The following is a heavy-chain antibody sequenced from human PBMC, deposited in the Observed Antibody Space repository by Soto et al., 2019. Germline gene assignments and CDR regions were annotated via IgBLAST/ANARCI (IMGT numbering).Heavy chain of an antibody. Sequence: GGSLRLSCAASGFSFRDFWMTWVRQAPGKGLERVANIKQDGSEKYYVDSVKGRFSISRDNAKNSLYLQMNSLRAEDTAVYYCARFWSGGGYWGQGTQVTVSS. CDR2: IKQDGSEK. D-gene: IGHD3-3*01. V-gene: IGHV3-7*01. CDR3: ARFWSGGGY. J-gene: IGHJ4*02. CDR1: GFSFRDFW.